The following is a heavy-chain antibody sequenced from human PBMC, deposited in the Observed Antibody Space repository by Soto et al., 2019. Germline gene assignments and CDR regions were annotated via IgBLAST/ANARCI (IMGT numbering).Heavy chain of an antibody. V-gene: IGHV1-2*04. J-gene: IGHJ4*02. Sequence: ASVEVSCKASGYTFDSYAIHWVRQAPGQRLEWMGWINPNSGGTNYAQKFQGWVTMTRDTSISTAYMELSRLRSDDTAVYYCARDWFTAMDYWGQGTLVTVSS. D-gene: IGHD5-18*01. CDR2: INPNSGGT. CDR3: ARDWFTAMDY. CDR1: GYTFDSYA.